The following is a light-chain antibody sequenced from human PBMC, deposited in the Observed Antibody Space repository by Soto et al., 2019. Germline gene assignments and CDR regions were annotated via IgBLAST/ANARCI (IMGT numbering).Light chain of an antibody. J-gene: IGKJ1*01. CDR1: QSISSR. CDR3: QQCHRYLT. CDR2: NAS. V-gene: IGKV1-5*01. Sequence: GDRVTITCRASQSISSRLAWYQQKPGKAPNLLIYNASSLEGGVPSRFSGSGSETEFTLTISSLQPDDFATYYCQQCHRYLTFGQGTKVDIK.